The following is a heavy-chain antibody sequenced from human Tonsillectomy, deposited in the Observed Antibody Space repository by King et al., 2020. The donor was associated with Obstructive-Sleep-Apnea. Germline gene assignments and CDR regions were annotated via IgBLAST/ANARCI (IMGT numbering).Heavy chain of an antibody. CDR3: ARGMSSSWYSDY. CDR2: GNHSGST. D-gene: IGHD6-13*01. V-gene: IGHV4-34*01. J-gene: IGHJ4*02. Sequence: VQLQQWGAGLLKPSETLSLSCAVYGGSFSGYYWSWIRQPPGKGLEWVGEGNHSGSTNCNPSLKSRVTISVDTSKNQFSLKVSSVTAADTAVYYCARGMSSSWYSDYWGQGTLVTVSS. CDR1: GGSFSGYY.